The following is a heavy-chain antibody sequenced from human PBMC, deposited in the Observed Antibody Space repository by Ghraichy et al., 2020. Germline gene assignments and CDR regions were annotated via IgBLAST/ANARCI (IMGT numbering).Heavy chain of an antibody. V-gene: IGHV3-49*03. CDR2: VRSKAYGGTT. Sequence: GGSLRLSCTASGFTFGDYAMSWCRQAPGKGLEWVGIVRSKAYGGTTEYAPSVKGRFTISRDDSKSIAYLQMDSLKTEDTAVYYCTRDRKGDIDGYNPYWGQGTLVTVSS. J-gene: IGHJ4*02. CDR1: GFTFGDYA. D-gene: IGHD5-24*01. CDR3: TRDRKGDIDGYNPY.